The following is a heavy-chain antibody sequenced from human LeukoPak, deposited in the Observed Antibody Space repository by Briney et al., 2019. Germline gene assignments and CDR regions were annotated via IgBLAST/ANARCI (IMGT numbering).Heavy chain of an antibody. CDR3: AKRSPFYFDY. CDR2: IIGGADST. Sequence: PGGSLRLSCAASGFTFSSHAMXWVXXAPGKXLEYVSAIIGGADSTYYADSVKGRFTISRDNSKNTLYLQMNSLRAEDTAVYYCAKRSPFYFDYWGQGTLVSVSS. J-gene: IGHJ4*02. V-gene: IGHV3-23*01. CDR1: GFTFSSHA.